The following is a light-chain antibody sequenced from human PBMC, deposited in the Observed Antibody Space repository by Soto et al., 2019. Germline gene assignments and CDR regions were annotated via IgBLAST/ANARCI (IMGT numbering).Light chain of an antibody. V-gene: IGLV1-40*01. CDR3: QYSDSSLSGSV. CDR1: SSNIGAGYD. CDR2: GNS. J-gene: IGLJ3*02. Sequence: QSVLTQPPSVSGAPGQSVTISCTGSSSNIGAGYDVHWYQQLPGTAPKLLIYGNSNRPSGVPDRLSVSKSGTSASLAITGLQAEDEADYYCQYSDSSLSGSVFGGGNKLTVL.